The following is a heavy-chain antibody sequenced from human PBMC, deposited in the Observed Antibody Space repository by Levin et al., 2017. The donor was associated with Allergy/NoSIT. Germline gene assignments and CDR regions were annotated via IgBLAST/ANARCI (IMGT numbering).Heavy chain of an antibody. J-gene: IGHJ4*02. D-gene: IGHD1-14*01. CDR3: TRSRAH. Sequence: ASVKVSCKASGYTFTDYYIHWVRQAPGQGLEWMGWINPNNDGTNYAQKFQGRVTMSRDTSITTAYMELSRLTSDDTAVYYCTRSRAHWGQGTLVTVSS. CDR2: INPNNDGT. V-gene: IGHV1-2*02. CDR1: GYTFTDYY.